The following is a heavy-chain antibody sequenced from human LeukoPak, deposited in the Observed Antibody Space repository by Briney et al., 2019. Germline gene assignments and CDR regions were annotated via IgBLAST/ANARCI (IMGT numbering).Heavy chain of an antibody. CDR1: GGSFSGYY. V-gene: IGHV4-34*01. J-gene: IGHJ6*03. CDR2: INHSGST. D-gene: IGHD3-9*01. Sequence: SETLSLTCAVYGGSFSGYYWSWIRQPPGKGLEWIGEINHSGSTNYNPSLKSRVTISVDTSKNQFSLKLSSVTAADTAVYYCARVSRRYYDILTGYYMDVWDKGTTVTVSS. CDR3: ARVSRRYYDILTGYYMDV.